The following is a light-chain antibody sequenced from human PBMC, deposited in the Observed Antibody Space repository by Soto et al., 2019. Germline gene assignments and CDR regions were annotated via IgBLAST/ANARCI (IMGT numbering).Light chain of an antibody. Sequence: VVTQPPSVSGAPGQRVTISCTGSSSNIGAGYDVHWYQQLPGTAPKLLIYGNSNRPSGVPDRFSGSKSGTSASLAITGLHAEDEADYYCQSYDSSLSGPVVFGGGTKLTVL. J-gene: IGLJ2*01. CDR3: QSYDSSLSGPVV. CDR1: SSNIGAGYD. CDR2: GNS. V-gene: IGLV1-40*01.